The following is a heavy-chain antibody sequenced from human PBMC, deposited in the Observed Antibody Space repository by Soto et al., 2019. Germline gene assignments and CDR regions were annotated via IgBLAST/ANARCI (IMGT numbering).Heavy chain of an antibody. Sequence: ASVKVSCKASGYTFTGDYMHWVRQAPGQGLEWMGWINPNSGGTNYAQKFQGWVTMTRDTSISTAYMELSRLRSDDTAVYYCAKTLTTDDAFDIWGQGTMVTVSS. D-gene: IGHD4-4*01. CDR1: GYTFTGDY. CDR2: INPNSGGT. V-gene: IGHV1-2*04. CDR3: AKTLTTDDAFDI. J-gene: IGHJ3*02.